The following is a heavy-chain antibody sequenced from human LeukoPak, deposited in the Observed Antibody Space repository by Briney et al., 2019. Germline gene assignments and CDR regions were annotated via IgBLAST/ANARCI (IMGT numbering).Heavy chain of an antibody. J-gene: IGHJ4*02. CDR3: ARDGPNKSFDY. V-gene: IGHV3-30*03. CDR1: GFTFSSYG. D-gene: IGHD1/OR15-1a*01. Sequence: PGGSLRLSCAASGFTFSSYGMHWVRQAPGKGLEWVAVISYDGSNKYYADSVKGRFTISRDNSKNTLYLQMNSLRAEDTAVYYCARDGPNKSFDYWGQGTLVTVSS. CDR2: ISYDGSNK.